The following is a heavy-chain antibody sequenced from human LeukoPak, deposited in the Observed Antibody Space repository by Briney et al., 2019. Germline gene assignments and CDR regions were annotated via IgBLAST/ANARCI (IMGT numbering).Heavy chain of an antibody. V-gene: IGHV4-39*07. CDR3: ARSYYDSSGSYYNEYFQH. J-gene: IGHJ1*01. CDR1: GVSISSKSFY. Sequence: PSETLSLTCIVSGVSISSKSFYWRWIRQPPGKGLEWIGTIYYSGSTYYNPSLKSRVTISVDTSKNQFSLKLSSVTAADTAVYYCARSYYDSSGSYYNEYFQHWGQGTLVTVSS. CDR2: IYYSGST. D-gene: IGHD3-22*01.